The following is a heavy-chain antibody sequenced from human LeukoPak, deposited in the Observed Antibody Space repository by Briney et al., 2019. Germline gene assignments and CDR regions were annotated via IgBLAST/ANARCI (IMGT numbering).Heavy chain of an antibody. CDR2: IVPIFRSA. CDR1: GGTFSTYA. CDR3: ARARLGELSPWHN. J-gene: IGHJ4*02. D-gene: IGHD3-16*02. V-gene: IGHV1-69*13. Sequence: ASVKVSCKASGGTFSTYAISWVLQAPGQGLEWMGGIVPIFRSANYAPTFQGRVTITADESTSTAYIEVSSLRSEDTAMYYCARARLGELSPWHNWGQGTLVTVSS.